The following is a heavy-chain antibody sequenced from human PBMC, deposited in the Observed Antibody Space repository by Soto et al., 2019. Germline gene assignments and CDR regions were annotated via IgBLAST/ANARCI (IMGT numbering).Heavy chain of an antibody. CDR2: IYWDDDK. V-gene: IGHV2-5*02. D-gene: IGHD5-12*01. CDR3: ALLPRGVYDLDRLWEKFDS. J-gene: IGHJ4*02. Sequence: QITVKESGLTLVKPTETLTLTCTFSGFSLSTYGMVVGWIRQPPGKALEWLALIYWDDDKRYSPSLRSRLNITKDTSQNQVDLTMTNMVPVETARYYCALLPRGVYDLDRLWEKFDSWGQGTLVTVSS. CDR1: GFSLSTYGMV.